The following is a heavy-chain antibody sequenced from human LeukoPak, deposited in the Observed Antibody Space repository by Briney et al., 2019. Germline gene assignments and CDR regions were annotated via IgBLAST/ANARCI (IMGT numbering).Heavy chain of an antibody. Sequence: PGGSLRLSCAASGFTFSSYAMSWVRQAPGKGLEWVSAISGSGGSTYYADSVKGRFTISRDNSKNTLYLQMNSLRAEDTAVYYCAKSRFAAAAPRGPNSPDWFDPWGQGTLVTVSS. CDR2: ISGSGGST. CDR3: AKSRFAAAAPRGPNSPDWFDP. V-gene: IGHV3-23*01. D-gene: IGHD6-13*01. CDR1: GFTFSSYA. J-gene: IGHJ5*02.